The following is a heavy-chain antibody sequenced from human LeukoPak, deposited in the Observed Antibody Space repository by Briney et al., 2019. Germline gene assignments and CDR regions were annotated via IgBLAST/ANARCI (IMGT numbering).Heavy chain of an antibody. CDR2: ITSSGTTM. V-gene: IGHV3-11*04. J-gene: IGHJ3*02. D-gene: IGHD4/OR15-4a*01. CDR3: ARELYFYGDSAMEGGFDI. CDR1: GFTFRDSY. Sequence: PGGSLRLSCVGSGFTFRDSYMNWIRQAPGKGLEWISYITSSGTTMYYADSVKGRFTISRDNAKNSVYLQMNSLRAEDTAVYYCARELYFYGDSAMEGGFDIWGQGTMVTVSS.